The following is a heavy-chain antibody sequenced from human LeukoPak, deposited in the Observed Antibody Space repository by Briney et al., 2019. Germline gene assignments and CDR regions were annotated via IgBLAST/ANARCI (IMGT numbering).Heavy chain of an antibody. J-gene: IGHJ3*02. CDR1: GFTFTSSA. D-gene: IGHD4-17*01. CDR3: AAARSLYGDHDAFDI. V-gene: IGHV1-58*01. CDR2: IVVGSGNT. Sequence: GASVKVSCKASGFTFTSSAVQWVRQARGQRLEWIGWIVVGSGNTNYAQKFQERVTITRDMSTSTAYMELGSLRSEDTAVYYCAAARSLYGDHDAFDIWGQGTMVTVSS.